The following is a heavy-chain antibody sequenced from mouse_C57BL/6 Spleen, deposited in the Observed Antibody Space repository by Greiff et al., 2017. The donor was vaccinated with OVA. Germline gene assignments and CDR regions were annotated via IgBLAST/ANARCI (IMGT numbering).Heavy chain of an antibody. CDR2: INPSSGYT. CDR3: ARNYYGSSYGFAY. Sequence: QVQLQQSGAELAKPGASVTLSCKASGYTFTSYWMHWVKQRPGQGLEWIGYINPSSGYTKYNQKFKDKATLTADKSSSTAYMQLSSQTYEDSAVYYCARNYYGSSYGFAYWGQGTLVTVSA. V-gene: IGHV1-7*01. D-gene: IGHD1-1*01. CDR1: GYTFTSYW. J-gene: IGHJ3*01.